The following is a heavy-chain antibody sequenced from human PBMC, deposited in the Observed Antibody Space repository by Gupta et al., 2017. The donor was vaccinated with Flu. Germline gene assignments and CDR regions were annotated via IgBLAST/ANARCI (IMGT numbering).Heavy chain of an antibody. CDR1: GFTFSSYA. V-gene: IGHV3-23*01. CDR2: ISGSGGST. J-gene: IGHJ4*02. CDR3: AKSGGYYDSSGYYRPFDY. D-gene: IGHD3-22*01. Sequence: EVQLLDSGGGLVQPGGSLRLSCAASGFTFSSYAMSWVRQAPGKGLEWVSAISGSGGSTYYADSVKGRFTISRDNSKNTLYLQMNSLRAEDTAVYYCAKSGGYYDSSGYYRPFDYWGQGTLVTVSS.